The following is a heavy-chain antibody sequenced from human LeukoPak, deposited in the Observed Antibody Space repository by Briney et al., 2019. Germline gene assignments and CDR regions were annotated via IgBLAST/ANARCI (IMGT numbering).Heavy chain of an antibody. Sequence: GGSLRLSCAASGFTFSSYSMNWVRQAPGKGLEWVSSISSSSSYIYYADSVKGRFTISRDNAKNSLYLQMNSLRAEDTAAYYCARDTYYYDSSGYRKRDYDYWGQGTLVTVSS. CDR1: GFTFSSYS. V-gene: IGHV3-21*01. J-gene: IGHJ4*02. CDR3: ARDTYYYDSSGYRKRDYDY. D-gene: IGHD3-22*01. CDR2: ISSSSSYI.